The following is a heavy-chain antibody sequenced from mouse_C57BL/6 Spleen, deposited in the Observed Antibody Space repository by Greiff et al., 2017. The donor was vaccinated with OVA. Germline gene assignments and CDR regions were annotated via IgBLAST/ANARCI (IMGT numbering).Heavy chain of an antibody. CDR2: IYPRSGNT. D-gene: IGHD3-3*01. V-gene: IGHV1-81*01. J-gene: IGHJ3*01. Sequence: VQLVESGAELARPGASVKLSCKASGYTFTSYGISWVKQRTGQGLEWIGEIYPRSGNTYYNEKFKGKAALTADKSSSTAYMELRSLTSEDSAVYFGAGDAWFAYWGQGTLVTVSA. CDR1: GYTFTSYG. CDR3: AGDAWFAY.